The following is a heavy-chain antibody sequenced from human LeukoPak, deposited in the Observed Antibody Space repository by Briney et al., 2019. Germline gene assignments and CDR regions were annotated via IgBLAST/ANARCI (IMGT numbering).Heavy chain of an antibody. J-gene: IGHJ5*02. CDR1: GGSISDSY. CDR3: ARRIHENRMTTANNWFDP. Sequence: SETLSLTCTVSGGSISDSYWGWIRHPPGKGLEWIGYIYYSGSTKYNPSLMSRVTISIDTSKNQFSLKLSSVSAADSAVYYCARRIHENRMTTANNWFDPWGQGTLVTVSS. D-gene: IGHD4-17*01. V-gene: IGHV4-59*08. CDR2: IYYSGST.